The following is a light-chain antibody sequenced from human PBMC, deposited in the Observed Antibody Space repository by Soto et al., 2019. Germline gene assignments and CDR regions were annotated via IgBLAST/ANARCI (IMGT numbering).Light chain of an antibody. Sequence: EIVLTQSPGTLSLSPGEGATLSCRASQSITNNFFAWYQQKPDQTPRLLIYGASTRAPGIPDRFSGSGSGAYFTLTISRLEPEDFAVFYCLQYDDSSPTFGQGTKVDIK. J-gene: IGKJ1*01. CDR2: GAS. V-gene: IGKV3-20*01. CDR3: LQYDDSSPT. CDR1: QSITNNF.